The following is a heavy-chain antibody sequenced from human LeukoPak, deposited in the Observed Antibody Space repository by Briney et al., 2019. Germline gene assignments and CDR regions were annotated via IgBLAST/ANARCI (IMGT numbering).Heavy chain of an antibody. V-gene: IGHV1-18*01. CDR2: ISAYNGNT. D-gene: IGHD6-19*01. CDR3: ARGRLGSGWYSIDY. J-gene: IGHJ4*02. Sequence: ASVKVSCEASGYTFTSYGISWVRQAPGQGLEWMGWISAYNGNTNYAQKLQGRVTMTTDTSTSTAYMELRSLRSDDTAVYYCARGRLGSGWYSIDYWGQGTLVTVSS. CDR1: GYTFTSYG.